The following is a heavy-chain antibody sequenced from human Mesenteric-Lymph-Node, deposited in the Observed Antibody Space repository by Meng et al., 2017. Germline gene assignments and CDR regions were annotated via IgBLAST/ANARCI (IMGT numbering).Heavy chain of an antibody. V-gene: IGHV4-4*02. J-gene: IGHJ4*02. CDR1: GGSIRNSNW. CDR3: AQFRTVGGYYFDY. D-gene: IGHD6-19*01. CDR2: IYHSGNT. Sequence: SETLSLTCAVSGGSIRNSNWWSWVRQPPGKGLEWIREIYHSGNTNYNPSLKSRVTISVNKSKHQFSLKLRSVTAADTAVYYCAQFRTVGGYYFDYWGQGTLVTVSS.